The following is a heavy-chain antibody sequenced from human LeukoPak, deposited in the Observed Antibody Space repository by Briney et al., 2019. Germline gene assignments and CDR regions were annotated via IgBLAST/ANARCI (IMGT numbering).Heavy chain of an antibody. CDR3: ARDGGIEHFDY. D-gene: IGHD1-26*01. CDR1: GGSISSYY. CDR2: IYYSGST. J-gene: IGHJ4*02. V-gene: IGHV4-59*01. Sequence: SETLSLTCTVSGGSISSYYWSWIRQPPGKGLEWIGYIYYSGSTNYNPSLKSRVTISVDTSKNQFSLKLSSVTAADTAVYYCARDGGIEHFDYWGQGTLVTVSS.